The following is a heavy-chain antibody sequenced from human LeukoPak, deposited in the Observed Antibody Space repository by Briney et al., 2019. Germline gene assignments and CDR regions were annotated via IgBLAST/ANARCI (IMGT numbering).Heavy chain of an antibody. D-gene: IGHD4/OR15-4a*01. Sequence: GSLKLSCAASGFTLSYSAMHWVRQASGKGLEWVGRIRSKTNSFATEYAASVKGRFTISRDDSKNTVYLQLNSLKTEDTATYFCARHKDPDYGDRKLFDYWGLGTLVTVSS. J-gene: IGHJ4*02. CDR1: GFTLSYSA. CDR2: IRSKTNSFAT. V-gene: IGHV3-73*01. CDR3: ARHKDPDYGDRKLFDY.